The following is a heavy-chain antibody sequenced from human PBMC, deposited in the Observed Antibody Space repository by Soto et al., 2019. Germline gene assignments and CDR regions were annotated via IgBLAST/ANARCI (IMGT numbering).Heavy chain of an antibody. J-gene: IGHJ3*02. CDR3: ATAIADDAFDI. D-gene: IGHD2-21*01. CDR1: GYTFTSYA. CDR2: INAGNGNT. V-gene: IGHV1-3*01. Sequence: QVQLVQSGAEVKKPGASVKVSCKASGYTFTSYAMHWVRQAPGQRLERMGWINAGNGNTKYSQKFQGRVTITRDTSASTAYMELSSLRSEDTAVYYCATAIADDAFDIWGRGTRVTVSS.